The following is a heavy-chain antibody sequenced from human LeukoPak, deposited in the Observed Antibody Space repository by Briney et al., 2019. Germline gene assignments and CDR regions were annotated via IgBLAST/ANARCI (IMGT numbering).Heavy chain of an antibody. D-gene: IGHD3-9*01. CDR2: ISAYNGNT. Sequence: APVKVSCKASGYTFTSSGISWVRQAPGQGLEWMGWISAYNGNTKYAQKLQGRVTMTTDTSTSTAYMDLRSLRSDDTAVYYCARGTDTGYPRIDYWGQGTLVTVSS. CDR1: GYTFTSSG. J-gene: IGHJ4*02. V-gene: IGHV1-18*01. CDR3: ARGTDTGYPRIDY.